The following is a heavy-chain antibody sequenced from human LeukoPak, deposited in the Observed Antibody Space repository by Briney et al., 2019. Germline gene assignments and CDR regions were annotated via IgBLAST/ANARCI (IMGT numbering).Heavy chain of an antibody. D-gene: IGHD1-26*01. CDR3: ARAVEWELLLCDY. V-gene: IGHV3-30-3*01. CDR1: GFTFSSYA. J-gene: IGHJ4*02. Sequence: GGSLRLSCAASGFTFSSYAMHWVRQAPGKGLEWVAVISYDGSNKYYADSVKGRFTISRDNSKNTLYLQMNSLRAEDTVVYYCARAVEWELLLCDYWGQGTLVTVSS. CDR2: ISYDGSNK.